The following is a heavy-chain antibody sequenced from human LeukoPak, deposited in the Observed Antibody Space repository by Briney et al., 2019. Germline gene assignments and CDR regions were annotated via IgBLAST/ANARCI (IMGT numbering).Heavy chain of an antibody. J-gene: IGHJ4*02. V-gene: IGHV3-30*02. CDR3: AREDYDSSGYYRPY. CDR2: IRYDGSNK. Sequence: GGSLRLSCAASGFTFSSYGMHWVRQAPGKGLEWVAFIRYDGSNKYYADSVKGRFTISRDNSKNTLYLQMNSLRAEDTAVYYCAREDYDSSGYYRPYWGQGTLVTVSS. CDR1: GFTFSSYG. D-gene: IGHD3-22*01.